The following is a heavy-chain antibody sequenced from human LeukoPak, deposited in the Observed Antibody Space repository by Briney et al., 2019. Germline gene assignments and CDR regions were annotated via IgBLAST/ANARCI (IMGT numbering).Heavy chain of an antibody. CDR2: IHYNRNT. CDR1: GASISSSY. J-gene: IGHJ5*02. Sequence: PSETLSLTCSVSGASISSSYWSWIRQPPGQGLEWIAYIHYNRNTNYNPSLKSRVTLSLDTSKNQLSLKLSSVTAADTAVYYCTRGSTGRFDPWGRGTLVTVSS. CDR3: TRGSTGRFDP. D-gene: IGHD2-2*01. V-gene: IGHV4-59*01.